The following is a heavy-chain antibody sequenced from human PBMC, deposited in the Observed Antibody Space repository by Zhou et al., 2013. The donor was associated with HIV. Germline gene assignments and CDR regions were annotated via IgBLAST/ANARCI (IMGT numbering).Heavy chain of an antibody. CDR3: ARGESXRAQLVLYYFDY. CDR1: DYTFITYG. Sequence: QVYLVQSGGEVKKPGASVKVSCKASDYTFITYGLSWVRQAPGQGLEWMGWISPYNGNTDVAQKFQGRVTMTTDTSTKTAYMELRSLRSDVTAIYFCARGESXRAQLVLYYFDYWGQGTLVTVSS. J-gene: IGHJ4*02. CDR2: ISPYNGNT. V-gene: IGHV1-18*01. D-gene: IGHD3-10*01.